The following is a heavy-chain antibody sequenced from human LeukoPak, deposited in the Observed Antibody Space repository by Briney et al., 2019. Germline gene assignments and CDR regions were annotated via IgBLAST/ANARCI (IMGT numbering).Heavy chain of an antibody. J-gene: IGHJ4*02. CDR2: ISSSSAYI. CDR3: ARDSGSYRYFDY. Sequence: GGSLRLSCAASGFTFSSYSMTWVRQAPGKGLEWVSSISSSSAYIYYADSEKGRFTISRDNAKNSLHLQVNSLRAEDTAVYYCARDSGSYRYFDYWGQGTLVTVSS. V-gene: IGHV3-21*01. CDR1: GFTFSSYS. D-gene: IGHD1-26*01.